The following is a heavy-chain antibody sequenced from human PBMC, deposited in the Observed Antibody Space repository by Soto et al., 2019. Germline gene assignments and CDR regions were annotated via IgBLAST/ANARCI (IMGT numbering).Heavy chain of an antibody. Sequence: SETLSLTCTVSGGSISSGGYYWSWIRQHPGKGLEWIGYIYYSGSTYYNPSLKSRVTISVDTSKNQFSLKLSSVTAADTAVYYCARGGRDSSGYYYFGSYFQHWGQGTLVTVSS. J-gene: IGHJ1*01. CDR3: ARGGRDSSGYYYFGSYFQH. V-gene: IGHV4-31*03. D-gene: IGHD3-22*01. CDR1: GGSISSGGYY. CDR2: IYYSGST.